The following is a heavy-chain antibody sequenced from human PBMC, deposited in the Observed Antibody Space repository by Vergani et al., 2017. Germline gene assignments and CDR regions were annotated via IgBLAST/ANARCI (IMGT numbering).Heavy chain of an antibody. D-gene: IGHD6-6*01. CDR2: ISYHGSNQ. J-gene: IGHJ4*02. Sequence: QVKLVESGGGVVQPVRSLRLSCVASGFTFSSYALHWVRQAPGKGLEWVATISYHGSNQYYADSVKGRFAISRDSSNNTVSLHMNSLRPEDTAVYYCAKSSPWIAAAPDSWGQGALVIVSS. CDR3: AKSSPWIAAAPDS. CDR1: GFTFSSYA. V-gene: IGHV3-30-3*02.